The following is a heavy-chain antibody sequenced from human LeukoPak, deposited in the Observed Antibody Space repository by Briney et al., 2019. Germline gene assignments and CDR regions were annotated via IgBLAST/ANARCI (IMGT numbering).Heavy chain of an antibody. D-gene: IGHD1-26*01. V-gene: IGHV3-23*01. Sequence: GGPLRLSCAASGFTFSSYDMNWVRQAPGKGLEWVSVIRGRSDSTYYADSVKGRFTISRDNSKNTLYLQMNSLRAEDTAVYYCARFSRGSYSHFDYWGQGTLVTVSS. CDR2: IRGRSDST. J-gene: IGHJ4*02. CDR1: GFTFSSYD. CDR3: ARFSRGSYSHFDY.